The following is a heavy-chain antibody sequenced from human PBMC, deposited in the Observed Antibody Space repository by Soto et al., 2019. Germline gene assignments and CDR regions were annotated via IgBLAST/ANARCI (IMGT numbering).Heavy chain of an antibody. Sequence: NPSETLSLTCTVSGGSISSGGYYWSWIRQHPGKGLEWIGYIYYSGSTYYNPSLKSRVTISVDTSKNQFSLKLSSVTAADTAVYYCARIKIRGRKYYFDYWGQGTLVTVSS. CDR2: IYYSGST. V-gene: IGHV4-31*03. D-gene: IGHD3-10*01. CDR1: GGSISSGGYY. J-gene: IGHJ4*02. CDR3: ARIKIRGRKYYFDY.